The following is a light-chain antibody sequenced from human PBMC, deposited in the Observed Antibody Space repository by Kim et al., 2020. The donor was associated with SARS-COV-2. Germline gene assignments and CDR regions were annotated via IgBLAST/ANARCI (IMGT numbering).Light chain of an antibody. CDR1: QSISSW. V-gene: IGKV1-5*03. Sequence: VGDRVIITCRASQSISSWLAWYQQKPGKAPKLLIYKASSLESGVPSRFSGSGSGTEFTLTISSLQPDDFATYYCQQYNSYPWTFGQGTEVDIK. CDR2: KAS. J-gene: IGKJ1*01. CDR3: QQYNSYPWT.